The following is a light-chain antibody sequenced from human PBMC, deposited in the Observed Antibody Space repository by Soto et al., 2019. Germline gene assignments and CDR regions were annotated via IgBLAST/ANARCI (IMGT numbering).Light chain of an antibody. CDR3: QQYHSYPVT. V-gene: IGKV1-16*02. CDR1: QGISIF. J-gene: IGKJ4*01. CDR2: GAS. Sequence: DIQMTQSPSSLSASVGDRVDITCRASQGISIFLAWYQQKPGKAPTSLIYGASSLQSGVPSKFSGSGSGTDFTLTISSLQPEDFATYYCQQYHSYPVTFGGGTKVEIK.